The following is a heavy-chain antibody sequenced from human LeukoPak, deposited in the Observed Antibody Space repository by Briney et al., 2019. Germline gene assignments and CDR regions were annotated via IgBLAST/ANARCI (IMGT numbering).Heavy chain of an antibody. V-gene: IGHV4-31*03. D-gene: IGHD3-22*01. Sequence: ASETLSLTCTVSGGSISSGGYYWSWIRQHPGKGLEWIGYIYYSGSTYYNPSLKSRVTISVDTSKNQFSLKLSSVTAADTAVYYCAKHEGSYYDKSGYTFDFWGQGTLVTVSS. CDR1: GGSISSGGYY. CDR2: IYYSGST. CDR3: AKHEGSYYDKSGYTFDF. J-gene: IGHJ4*02.